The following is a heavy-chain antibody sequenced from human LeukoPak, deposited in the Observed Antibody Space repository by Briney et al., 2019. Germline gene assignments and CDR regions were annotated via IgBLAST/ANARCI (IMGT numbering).Heavy chain of an antibody. CDR3: ARTLPGGVVDY. CDR2: IIPIFGTA. D-gene: IGHD1-14*01. J-gene: IGHJ4*02. Sequence: ASVKVSCKASGGTFSSYAISWVRQAPGQGLEWMGGIIPIFGTANYAQKFQGRVTITADESTSTAYMELSSLRSGDTAVYYCARTLPGGVVDYWGQGTLVTVSS. V-gene: IGHV1-69*13. CDR1: GGTFSSYA.